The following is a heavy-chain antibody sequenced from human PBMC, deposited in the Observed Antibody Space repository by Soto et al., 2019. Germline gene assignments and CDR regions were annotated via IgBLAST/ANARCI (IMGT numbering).Heavy chain of an antibody. CDR3: ARSPGIAAAGHPPSYYYYGMDV. D-gene: IGHD6-13*01. CDR2: ISSSGSTI. CDR1: GFTFSDYY. Sequence: GGPLRFSCAASGFTFSDYYMSWSRQAPGKGLEWVSYISSSGSTIYYADSVKGRFTISRDNAKNSLYLQMNSLRAEDTAVYYCARSPGIAAAGHPPSYYYYGMDVWGQGTTVTVSS. V-gene: IGHV3-11*01. J-gene: IGHJ6*02.